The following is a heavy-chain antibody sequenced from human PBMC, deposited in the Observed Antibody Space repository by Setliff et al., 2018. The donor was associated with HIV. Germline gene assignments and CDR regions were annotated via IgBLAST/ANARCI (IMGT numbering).Heavy chain of an antibody. D-gene: IGHD6-19*01. CDR3: VRDKWLVPDTFDI. CDR2: INWNGGST. J-gene: IGHJ3*02. CDR1: GFTFSSYG. Sequence: GGSLRLSCAASGFTFSSYGMSWVRQAPGKGLEWVSGINWNGGSTGYVDSVKGRFTISRDNAKNSLYLQMNSLRSEDMALYYCVRDKWLVPDTFDIWGQGTMVTVSS. V-gene: IGHV3-20*04.